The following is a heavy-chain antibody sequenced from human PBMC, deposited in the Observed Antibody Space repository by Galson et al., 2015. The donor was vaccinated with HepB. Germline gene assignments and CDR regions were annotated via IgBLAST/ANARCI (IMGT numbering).Heavy chain of an antibody. V-gene: IGHV3-23*01. CDR3: ATHQTSSWTIEY. Sequence: SLRLSCAASGLTFSSYAVTWVRQVPGKGLEWVSTISDSGGRTYYADSVKGRFTISRDNSKNTLYLHMSSLRAEDTAVYYCATHQTSSWTIEYWGQGTLVTVSS. D-gene: IGHD6-13*01. J-gene: IGHJ4*02. CDR1: GLTFSSYA. CDR2: ISDSGGRT.